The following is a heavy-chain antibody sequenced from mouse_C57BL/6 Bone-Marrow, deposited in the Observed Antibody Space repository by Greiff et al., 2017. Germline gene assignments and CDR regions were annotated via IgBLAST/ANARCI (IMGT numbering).Heavy chain of an antibody. CDR3: TRSLCQGDYAMDY. Sequence: VQRVESGPELVMPGASVKMSCKASGYTFTSYWMHWVKQRPGQGLEWIGEIDPSDSYTNYNQKFKGKSTLTVDKSSSTAYMQLSSLTSEDSAVFYCTRSLCQGDYAMDYWGQGTSVTVSS. CDR1: GYTFTSYW. D-gene: IGHD6-1*01. CDR2: IDPSDSYT. V-gene: IGHV1-69*01. J-gene: IGHJ4*01.